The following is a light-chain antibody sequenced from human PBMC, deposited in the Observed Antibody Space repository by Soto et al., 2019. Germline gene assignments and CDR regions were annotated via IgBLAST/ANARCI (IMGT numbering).Light chain of an antibody. CDR2: GAS. J-gene: IGKJ1*01. Sequence: EIVMTQSPATLSVSPGERATLSCRASQSVRSDLAWYQQRPGQAPRLLIYGASTRATGIPARFSGSGSGTECTLTISSLQSEDFALYYCQQYNDWPPWTFGQGTKVEIK. CDR3: QQYNDWPPWT. V-gene: IGKV3-15*01. CDR1: QSVRSD.